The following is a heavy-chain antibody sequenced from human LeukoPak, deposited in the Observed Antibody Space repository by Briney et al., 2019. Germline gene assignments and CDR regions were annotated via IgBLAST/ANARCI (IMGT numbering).Heavy chain of an antibody. CDR3: ARVPTVTFFDY. Sequence: SETLSLTCTVSGGSISSSSYYWGWIRQPPGKGLEWIGSLYCSGSTYYNPSLKSRVTISVDTSKNQFSLKLSSVTAADTAVYYCARVPTVTFFDYWGQGTLVTVSS. CDR2: LYCSGST. D-gene: IGHD4-17*01. J-gene: IGHJ4*02. CDR1: GGSISSSSYY. V-gene: IGHV4-39*01.